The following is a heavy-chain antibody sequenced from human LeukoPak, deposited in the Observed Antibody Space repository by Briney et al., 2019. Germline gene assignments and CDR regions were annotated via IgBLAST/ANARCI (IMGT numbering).Heavy chain of an antibody. CDR2: INPNSGGT. CDR1: GYTFTGYY. Sequence: EASVKVSCKASGYTFTGYYMHWVRQAPGQGLEWMGWINPNSGGTNYAQKFQGRVTMTRDTSISTAYMELSRLRSDDTAVYYCARTDSSAAYSNYWGQGTLVTVSS. CDR3: ARTDSSAAYSNY. J-gene: IGHJ4*02. V-gene: IGHV1-2*02. D-gene: IGHD3-22*01.